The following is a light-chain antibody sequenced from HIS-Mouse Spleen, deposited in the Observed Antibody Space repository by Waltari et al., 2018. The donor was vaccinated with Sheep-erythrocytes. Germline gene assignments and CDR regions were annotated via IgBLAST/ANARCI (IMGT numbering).Light chain of an antibody. CDR2: QDS. CDR1: KLGDKY. CDR3: QAWDSSTAV. Sequence: SYELTQPPSVSVSPGQTASIPCSGDKLGDKYVFWYQQKSGQSPVLVIYQDSKRPSGIPERFSGSNSGNTATLTISGTQAMDEADYYCQAWDSSTAVFGGGTKLTVL. J-gene: IGLJ2*01. V-gene: IGLV3-1*01.